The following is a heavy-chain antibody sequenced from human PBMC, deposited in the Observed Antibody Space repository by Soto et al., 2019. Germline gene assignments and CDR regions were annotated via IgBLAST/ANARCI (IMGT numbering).Heavy chain of an antibody. Sequence: PSETLSLTCTVSGGSISSYYRSWIRQPPGKGLEWIGYIYYSGSTNYNPSLKSRVTISVDTSKNQFSLKLSSVTAADTAVYYCARGVAYYYDSSGYIFDYWGQGTLVNRLL. D-gene: IGHD3-22*01. CDR1: GGSISSYY. J-gene: IGHJ4*02. V-gene: IGHV4-59*01. CDR3: ARGVAYYYDSSGYIFDY. CDR2: IYYSGST.